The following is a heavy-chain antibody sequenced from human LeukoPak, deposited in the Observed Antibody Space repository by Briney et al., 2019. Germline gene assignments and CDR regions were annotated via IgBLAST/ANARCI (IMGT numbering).Heavy chain of an antibody. CDR2: IYHSGST. CDR1: GGSISSSNW. J-gene: IGHJ4*02. CDR3: ASTGLRYFDWLSSPNYFDY. V-gene: IGHV4-4*02. Sequence: KPSETLSLTCAVSGGSISSSNWWSWVRQPPGKGLEWIGEIYHSGSTNYNPSLKSRVTISVDKSKNQFSLKLSSVTAADTAVYYCASTGLRYFDWLSSPNYFDYWGQGTLVTVSS. D-gene: IGHD3-9*01.